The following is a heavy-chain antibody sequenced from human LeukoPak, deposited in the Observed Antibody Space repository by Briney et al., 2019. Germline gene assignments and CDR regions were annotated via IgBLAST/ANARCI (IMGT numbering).Heavy chain of an antibody. D-gene: IGHD3-22*01. J-gene: IGHJ4*02. CDR2: INPSGATT. CDR1: GYTLISYY. Sequence: ASVKVSCKASGYTLISYYMHWVRQAPGQGPEWMGIINPSGATTSYAQKFQGRVTLTRDTSTSTVYMELSTLRSEDTAVYYCARARHYYDSSGYQKYYFDYWGQGTLVTVSS. CDR3: ARARHYYDSSGYQKYYFDY. V-gene: IGHV1-46*01.